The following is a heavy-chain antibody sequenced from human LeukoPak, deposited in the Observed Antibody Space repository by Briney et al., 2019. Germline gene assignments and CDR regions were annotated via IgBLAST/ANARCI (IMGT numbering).Heavy chain of an antibody. CDR1: GYTFTSYC. Sequence: ASVKVSCKASGYTFTSYCMHWVRQAPGQGLEWMGIINPSGGSTSYAQKFQGRVTMTRDTSTSTVYMELSSLRSEDTAVYYCARDIRRITFGGVIVILGYWGQGTLVTVSS. V-gene: IGHV1-46*01. D-gene: IGHD3-16*02. CDR3: ARDIRRITFGGVIVILGY. CDR2: INPSGGST. J-gene: IGHJ4*02.